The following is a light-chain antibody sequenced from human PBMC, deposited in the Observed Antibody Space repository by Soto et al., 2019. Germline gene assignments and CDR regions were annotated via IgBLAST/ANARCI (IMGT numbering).Light chain of an antibody. V-gene: IGKV1-27*01. CDR2: DAS. CDR3: QNYDNVPII. Sequence: DIQMTQSPSSLSASIGDRVTIACRASQGINNYLAWYQQKPGKGPNLLIYDASTLQSGVPSRFSGSGSGTDFTLTISSLQPEDVATYFCQNYDNVPIIFGPVTKVDIK. J-gene: IGKJ3*01. CDR1: QGINNY.